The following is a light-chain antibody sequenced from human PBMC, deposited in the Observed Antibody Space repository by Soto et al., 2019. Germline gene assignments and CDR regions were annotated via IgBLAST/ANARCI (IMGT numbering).Light chain of an antibody. J-gene: IGKJ4*01. CDR3: QQYNERPRT. Sequence: EIVMTQSPATLSVSPGERATISCRASQSVSNSVAWYQQKPGQAPKLLIYHASTRDTGVPSRFSGSGSGTEFTLTISSLQPEDFAVYYCQQYNERPRTFGRGTKVEIK. CDR1: QSVSNS. V-gene: IGKV3-15*01. CDR2: HAS.